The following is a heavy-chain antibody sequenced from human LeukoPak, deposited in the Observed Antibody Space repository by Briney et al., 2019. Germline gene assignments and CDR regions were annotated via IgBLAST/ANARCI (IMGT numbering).Heavy chain of an antibody. CDR2: IYRDDTT. J-gene: IGHJ4*02. V-gene: IGHV3-53*01. Sequence: GGSLRLSCAASGFTVSTNYMSWVRQAPGKGLEWVPVIYRDDTTYYADSVKGRFTISRDNSKNTLYLQMSSLRAEDTAVYYCARAAYDSGSYIVNHDYWGQGTLVTVSS. CDR1: GFTVSTNY. D-gene: IGHD3-22*01. CDR3: ARAAYDSGSYIVNHDY.